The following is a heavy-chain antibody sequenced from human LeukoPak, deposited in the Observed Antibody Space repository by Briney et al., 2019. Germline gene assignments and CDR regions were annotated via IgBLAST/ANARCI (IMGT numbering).Heavy chain of an antibody. CDR1: GYTFTSYY. Sequence: EASVKVSCKASGYTFTSYYMHWVRQAPGQGLEWMGIINPSGGSTSYAQKFQGRVTMTRDTSTSTVYMELSSLGSEDTAVYYCARSGSYGDYDWYFDLWGRGTLVTVSS. V-gene: IGHV1-46*01. J-gene: IGHJ2*01. CDR3: ARSGSYGDYDWYFDL. D-gene: IGHD4-17*01. CDR2: INPSGGST.